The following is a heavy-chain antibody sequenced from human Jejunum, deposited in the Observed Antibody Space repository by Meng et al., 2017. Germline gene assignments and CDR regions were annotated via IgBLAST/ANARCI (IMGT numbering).Heavy chain of an antibody. J-gene: IGHJ4*02. V-gene: IGHV4-34*01. CDR3: ARGNEYSNYGADF. CDR2: INDSGST. CDR1: GGSISDYY. D-gene: IGHD4-11*01. Sequence: QVKLPQWGAGLLKPSETLSLTCAVYGGSISDYYWTWIRQPPGKGLEWIGEINDSGSTNYNPSLKSRVTISVDTSKSQFYLRVSSVTAADTAVYYCARGNEYSNYGADFWGQGTLVTVSS.